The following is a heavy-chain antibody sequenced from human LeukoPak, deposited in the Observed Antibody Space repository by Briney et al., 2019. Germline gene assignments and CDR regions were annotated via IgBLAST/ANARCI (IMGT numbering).Heavy chain of an antibody. J-gene: IGHJ4*02. CDR3: ATSGVIAFGGLIVTSLDY. D-gene: IGHD3-16*02. CDR2: INPNSGGT. CDR1: GYTFTGYY. Sequence: ASVKVSCKASGYTFTGYYMHWVRQAPGQGLEWMGWINPNSGGTNYAQKFQGRVTVTRDTSINTAYMELSSLRSDDTAVYYCATSGVIAFGGLIVTSLDYWGQGTLVTVSS. V-gene: IGHV1-2*02.